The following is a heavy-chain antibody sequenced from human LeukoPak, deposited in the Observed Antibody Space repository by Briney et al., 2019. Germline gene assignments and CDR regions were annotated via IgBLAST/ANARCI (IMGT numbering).Heavy chain of an antibody. CDR3: ARGLNSWYNY. CDR1: GYTFTGYY. CDR2: INPNSGNA. J-gene: IGHJ4*02. D-gene: IGHD6-13*01. Sequence: ASVKVSCKASGYTFTGYYMHWVRQAPGQGLEWMGWINPNSGNAGSAQKFQGRVSMTRDNSRSTAYLELSSLSSEDTAVYYCARGLNSWYNYWGQGTLVIVSS. V-gene: IGHV1-8*02.